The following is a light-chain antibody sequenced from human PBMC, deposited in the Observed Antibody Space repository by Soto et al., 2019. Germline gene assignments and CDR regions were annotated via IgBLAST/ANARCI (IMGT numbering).Light chain of an antibody. J-gene: IGKJ3*01. Sequence: EIVLTQSPGTLSLSPGERATLSCRASQSVSSSYLAWYQQKPGQDPRLLIYGASSRATGIPDRFSGSGSGTDFTLTISRLEHEDFAVYYCQQYGSSLLFTFGPGTKVDIK. V-gene: IGKV3-20*01. CDR1: QSVSSSY. CDR3: QQYGSSLLFT. CDR2: GAS.